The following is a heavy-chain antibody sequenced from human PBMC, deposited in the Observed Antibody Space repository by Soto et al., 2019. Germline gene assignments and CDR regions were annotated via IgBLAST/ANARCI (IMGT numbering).Heavy chain of an antibody. CDR3: AKGPYDSSGYYYYGMDV. Sequence: PGGSLRLSCAASGFTFSSYAMSWVRQAPGKGLEWVSAISGSGGSTYYADSVKGRFTISRDNSKNTLYLQMNSLRAEGTAVYYCAKGPYDSSGYYYYGMDVWGQGTTVTVSS. CDR1: GFTFSSYA. J-gene: IGHJ6*02. V-gene: IGHV3-23*01. CDR2: ISGSGGST. D-gene: IGHD3-22*01.